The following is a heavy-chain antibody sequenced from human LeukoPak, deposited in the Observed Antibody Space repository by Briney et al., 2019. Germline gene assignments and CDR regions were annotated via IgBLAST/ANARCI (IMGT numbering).Heavy chain of an antibody. CDR3: ARHRNSGSYTGSDYLDY. D-gene: IGHD1-26*01. CDR1: GYSFTSYW. CDR2: IYPGDSDT. Sequence: GESLKISCKGSGYSFTSYWIGWVRQMPGKGLEWMGIIYPGDSDTRYSPSFQGQVTISADKSISTAYLQWSSLKASDTAMYYCARHRNSGSYTGSDYLDYWGQGTLVTVSS. J-gene: IGHJ4*02. V-gene: IGHV5-51*01.